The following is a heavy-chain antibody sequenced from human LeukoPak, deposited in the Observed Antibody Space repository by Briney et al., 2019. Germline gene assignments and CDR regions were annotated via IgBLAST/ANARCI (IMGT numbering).Heavy chain of an antibody. CDR1: GGSFSGYY. Sequence: PSEALSLTCAVYGGSFSGYYWSWIRQPPGKGLEWIGEINHSGSTNYNPSLKSRVTISVDPSKNQFSLKLSSVTAADTAVYYCARVLDQDIVVVPAAIGGTGWFDPWGQGTLVTVSS. J-gene: IGHJ5*02. CDR2: INHSGST. V-gene: IGHV4-34*01. D-gene: IGHD2-2*02. CDR3: ARVLDQDIVVVPAAIGGTGWFDP.